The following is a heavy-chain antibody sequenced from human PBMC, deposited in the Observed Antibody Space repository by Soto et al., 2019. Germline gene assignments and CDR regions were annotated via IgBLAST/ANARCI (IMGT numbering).Heavy chain of an antibody. V-gene: IGHV1-69*13. D-gene: IGHD6-13*01. CDR1: EGTFSSYA. J-gene: IGHJ1*01. CDR3: ARVHDRDIYSCSWTFQH. CDR2: IIPIFGTA. Sequence: GASVKVSCKASEGTFSSYAISWVRQAPGQGLEWMGGIIPIFGTANYAQKFQGRVTITADESTRTAYMELSSLRSEETAVYYSARVHDRDIYSCSWTFQHWGKGNXVTV.